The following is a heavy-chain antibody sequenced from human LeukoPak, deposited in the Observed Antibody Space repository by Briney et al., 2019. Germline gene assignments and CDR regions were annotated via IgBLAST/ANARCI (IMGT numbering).Heavy chain of an antibody. CDR3: GRLFDS. Sequence: LRLSCAVSGFPFSFYEMNWVRQPPGKGLEWVGSINYSGTTYYNPSLRSRVSISVDTSRTQFFLRLNSVTAADTAVYYCGRLFDSWGQGILVTVSS. CDR2: INYSGTT. CDR1: GFPFSFYE. J-gene: IGHJ4*02. V-gene: IGHV4-59*04.